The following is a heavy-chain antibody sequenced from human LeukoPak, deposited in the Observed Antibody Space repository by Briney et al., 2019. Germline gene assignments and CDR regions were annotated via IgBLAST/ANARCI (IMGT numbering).Heavy chain of an antibody. CDR3: ARPPYYDILTGYNY. CDR2: INPNSGGT. D-gene: IGHD3-9*01. J-gene: IGHJ4*02. V-gene: IGHV1-2*02. CDR1: GYTFTGYF. Sequence: GASVRVSCTASGYTFTGYFMHWVRQAPGHGLEWMGWINPNSGGTNYAQKFQGRVTMTRDTSISTAYMELSRLRSDDTAVYYCARPPYYDILTGYNYWGQGTLVTVSS.